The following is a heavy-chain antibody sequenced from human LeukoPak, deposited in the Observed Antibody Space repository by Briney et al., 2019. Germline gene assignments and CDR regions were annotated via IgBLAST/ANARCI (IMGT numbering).Heavy chain of an antibody. Sequence: LGGSLRLSCAASGFTFSSYAMHWVRQAPGKGLEYVSAISSNGGITYYANSVKGRFTISRDNSKNTLYLQMGSLRAEDMAVYYCARGPYSSSSSTYDYWGQGTLVTVST. CDR1: GFTFSSYA. CDR2: ISSNGGIT. J-gene: IGHJ4*02. D-gene: IGHD6-6*01. CDR3: ARGPYSSSSSTYDY. V-gene: IGHV3-64*01.